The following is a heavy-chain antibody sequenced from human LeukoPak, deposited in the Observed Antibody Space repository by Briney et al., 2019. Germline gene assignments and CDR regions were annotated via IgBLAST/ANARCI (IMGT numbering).Heavy chain of an antibody. CDR3: ARVPPNYSSSGYVGDY. V-gene: IGHV3-74*01. CDR1: GFAFSSHW. Sequence: PGGSLRLSCAASGFAFSSHWMHWVRQAPGKGLVWVSRINSDGSSTCYAYSLKGRFTISRDNAKNTLCLQMNSLRAEDTAVYYCARVPPNYSSSGYVGDYRGQGTLVTVSS. D-gene: IGHD6-13*01. CDR2: INSDGSST. J-gene: IGHJ4*02.